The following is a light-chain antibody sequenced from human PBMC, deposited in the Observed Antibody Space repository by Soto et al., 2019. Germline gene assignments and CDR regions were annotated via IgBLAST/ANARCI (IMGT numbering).Light chain of an antibody. CDR1: SSDVGNYKY. Sequence: QSVLTQPASVSGSPGQSITISCTGTSSDVGNYKYVSWYQQHPGEAPKLMIYEVSNRPSGVSNRFSGSKSGNTASLTISGLQAEDGTDYYCFSYTSSGTYVFGTGTKVTVL. J-gene: IGLJ1*01. CDR2: EVS. CDR3: FSYTSSGTYV. V-gene: IGLV2-14*01.